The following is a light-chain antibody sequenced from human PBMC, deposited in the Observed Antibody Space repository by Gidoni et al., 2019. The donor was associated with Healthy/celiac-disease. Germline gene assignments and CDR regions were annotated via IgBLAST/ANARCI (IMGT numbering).Light chain of an antibody. V-gene: IGLV3-19*01. Sequence: SSELTQDPAVSVAWGQTVRITCQGDSLRSYYASWYQQKPGQAPVLVIYGKNNRPPRIPDRCSGSSSGHTASLTITGAQAEDEADSYCNSRDSSGNHVVFGGGTKLTVL. CDR3: NSRDSSGNHVV. J-gene: IGLJ2*01. CDR1: SLRSYY. CDR2: GKN.